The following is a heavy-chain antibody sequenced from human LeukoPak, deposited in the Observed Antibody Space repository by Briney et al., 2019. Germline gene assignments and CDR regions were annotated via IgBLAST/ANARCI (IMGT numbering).Heavy chain of an antibody. J-gene: IGHJ3*02. D-gene: IGHD6-13*01. V-gene: IGHV4-59*01. CDR2: IDYSGTT. CDR3: ARGKGSSWYFGI. Sequence: SETLSLTCTVSGGSISSYYWSWIRQPPRKGLEWSGDIDYSGTTNYNPSLKSRVTISVDASKNQFSLKLSYVTAADTDVYYCARGKGSSWYFGIWGQGTMVTVSS. CDR1: GGSISSYY.